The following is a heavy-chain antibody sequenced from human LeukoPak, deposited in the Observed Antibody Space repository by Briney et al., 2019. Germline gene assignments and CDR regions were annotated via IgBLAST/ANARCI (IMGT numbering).Heavy chain of an antibody. Sequence: GASVKVSCKASGYSFTAFYIHWVRQAPGQGLEWMGWIHPRSGDTNYAYKFQGRVTMTRDTSISTAYMELSRLRSDDTAVYYCAREDSAGIAAAGTCYYGMDVWGQGTTVTVSS. V-gene: IGHV1-2*02. CDR2: IHPRSGDT. D-gene: IGHD6-13*01. CDR3: AREDSAGIAAAGTCYYGMDV. CDR1: GYSFTAFY. J-gene: IGHJ6*02.